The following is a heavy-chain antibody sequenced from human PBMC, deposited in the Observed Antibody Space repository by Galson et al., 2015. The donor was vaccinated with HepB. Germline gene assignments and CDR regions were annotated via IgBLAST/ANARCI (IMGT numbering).Heavy chain of an antibody. V-gene: IGHV3-33*01. CDR3: ARDIASRRIDY. Sequence: SLRLSCAASGFTFRNHGMHWVRQAPGEGLEWVAVIWYDGSNKYYIDSVKGRFTISRDNSKNTLELQMNSLRAEDTAVYYCARDIASRRIDYWGQGTLVTVSS. D-gene: IGHD6-6*01. CDR1: GFTFRNHG. J-gene: IGHJ4*02. CDR2: IWYDGSNK.